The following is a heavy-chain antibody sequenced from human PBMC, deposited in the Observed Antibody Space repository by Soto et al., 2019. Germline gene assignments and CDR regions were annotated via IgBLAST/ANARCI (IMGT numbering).Heavy chain of an antibody. D-gene: IGHD1-1*01. CDR1: GYTFTSYA. J-gene: IGHJ5*02. Sequence: ASVKVSCKASGYTFTSYAMHWVRQAPGQRLEWMGWINAGNGNTKYSQEFQGRVTITRDTSASTAYMELSSLRSEDTAVYYCARDLQLERKNWFDPWGQGTLVTVSS. CDR2: INAGNGNT. V-gene: IGHV1-3*01. CDR3: ARDLQLERKNWFDP.